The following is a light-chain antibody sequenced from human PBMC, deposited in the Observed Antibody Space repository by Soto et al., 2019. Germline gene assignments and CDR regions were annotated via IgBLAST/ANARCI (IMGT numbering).Light chain of an antibody. CDR3: QQYGSSGT. J-gene: IGKJ1*01. CDR1: QTISSC. CDR2: KAS. Sequence: DIQMTQSPSTLSGSVGGRVTITSRASQTISSCLAWYQQKPGKAPKLLIYKASTLKSGVPSRFSGSGSGTEFTLTISRLEPEDFAVYYCQQYGSSGTFGQGTKVDI. V-gene: IGKV1-5*03.